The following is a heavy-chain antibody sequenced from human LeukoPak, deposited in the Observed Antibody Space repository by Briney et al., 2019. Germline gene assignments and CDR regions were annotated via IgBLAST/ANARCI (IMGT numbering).Heavy chain of an antibody. CDR1: GLTFSTHW. CDR3: VSYNWDEPDY. J-gene: IGHJ4*02. D-gene: IGHD1-20*01. V-gene: IGHV3-74*01. CDR2: INEEGKLT. Sequence: QSGGSLRLSCAASGLTFSTHWMYWVRQTPGKGLVWVSGINEEGKLTNYADSVKGGFTISRENAKNTHFMQKKTVRDASTALYYCVSYNWDEPDYWGQGSMVTVSS.